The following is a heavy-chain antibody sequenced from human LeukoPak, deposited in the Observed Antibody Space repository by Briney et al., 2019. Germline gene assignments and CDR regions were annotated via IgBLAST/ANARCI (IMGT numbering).Heavy chain of an antibody. CDR3: AKDRSPYSGSYYG. Sequence: PGGSLRLSCAVSGFTFSGFWMSWSRQAPGKGLEWVSAISGSGGSTYYADSVKGRFTISRDNSKNTLYLQMNSLRAEDTAVYYCAKDRSPYSGSYYGWGQGTLVTVSS. CDR1: GFTFSGFW. CDR2: ISGSGGST. D-gene: IGHD1-26*01. J-gene: IGHJ4*02. V-gene: IGHV3-23*01.